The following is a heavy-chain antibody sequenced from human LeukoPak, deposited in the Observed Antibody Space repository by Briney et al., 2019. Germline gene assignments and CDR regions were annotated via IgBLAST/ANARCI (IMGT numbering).Heavy chain of an antibody. CDR3: ARGVKVYYYYYMDV. J-gene: IGHJ6*03. CDR2: MYISGST. V-gene: IGHV4-4*09. Sequence: SETLSLTCSVSGGSISGYFWSWIRQPPGKELEWIGHMYISGSTYYNPSLKSRVTISVDTSKNQFSLKLSSVTAADTAVYYCARGVKVYYYYYMDVWGKGTTVTVSS. CDR1: GGSISGYF. D-gene: IGHD3-10*01.